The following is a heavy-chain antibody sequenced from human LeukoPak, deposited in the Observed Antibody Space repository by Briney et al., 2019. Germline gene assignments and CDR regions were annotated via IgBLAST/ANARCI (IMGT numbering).Heavy chain of an antibody. CDR2: ISAYNGNT. D-gene: IGHD3-10*01. J-gene: IGHJ6*02. CDR1: GYTSTSYG. V-gene: IGHV1-18*01. Sequence: ASPKVSCKPSGYTSTSYGISRVPQTPGQGLERMGWISAYNGNTNYAQKLQGRVTMTTDTSTSTAYMELRSLRSDDTAVYYCARDHPGFGELYYYYYGMDVWGQGTTVTVSS. CDR3: ARDHPGFGELYYYYYGMDV.